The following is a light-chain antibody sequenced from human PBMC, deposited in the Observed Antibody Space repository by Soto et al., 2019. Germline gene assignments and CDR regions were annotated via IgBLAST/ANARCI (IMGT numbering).Light chain of an antibody. Sequence: EIVLMQSPGTLSLSPGERATLSCRASQSVTNNYLAWYQQKPGQAPRLLIYGASSRATGVPDRFSGSGSVTDFTLTITRLEPQDFAVYYCQQYGISPLLYTFGQGTKLGVK. CDR1: QSVTNNY. CDR2: GAS. J-gene: IGKJ2*01. CDR3: QQYGISPLLYT. V-gene: IGKV3-20*01.